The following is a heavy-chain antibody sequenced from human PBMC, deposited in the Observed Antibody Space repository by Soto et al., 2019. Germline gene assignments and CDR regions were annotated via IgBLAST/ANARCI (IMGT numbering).Heavy chain of an antibody. D-gene: IGHD4-17*01. CDR3: ARGVTTLKEEPIDY. CDR1: GGSISRGGYY. V-gene: IGHV4-31*03. J-gene: IGHJ4*02. CDR2: IYYSGST. Sequence: QVQLQESGPGLVKPSQTLSLTCTVSGGSISRGGYYWSWIRQPPGKGLAWIGYIYYSGSTYYNPALKSRITISVDTSKNQFSLKLSSVTAADTAVYYCARGVTTLKEEPIDYWGQGTLVTVSS.